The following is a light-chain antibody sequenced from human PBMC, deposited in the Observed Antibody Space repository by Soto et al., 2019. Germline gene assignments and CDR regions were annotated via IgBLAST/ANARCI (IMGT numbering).Light chain of an antibody. Sequence: QSALTQPRSVSGSPGQSVTISCTGTNNDVGGYNFVSWYQQLPGKAPKLMISAVSRRPSGVPDRFSGSKSGNTASLTISGLQADDEADYFCFSYTASDIWVFGGGTQLTV. J-gene: IGLJ3*02. CDR1: NNDVGGYNF. CDR3: FSYTASDIWV. V-gene: IGLV2-11*01. CDR2: AVS.